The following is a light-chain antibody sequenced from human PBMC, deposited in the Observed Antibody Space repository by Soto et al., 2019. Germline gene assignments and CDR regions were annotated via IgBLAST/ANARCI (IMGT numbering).Light chain of an antibody. J-gene: IGLJ2*01. CDR2: SNN. V-gene: IGLV1-44*01. Sequence: QSVLTQPPSASGTPGQRVTISCSGSSSNIGSNTVNWYQQLPGTAPKLLIYSNNQRPSGVPDRFSGSKAGTSASLAISGVQSEDEADYYCAAWDDSLNVVFGGGTKVTVL. CDR1: SSNIGSNT. CDR3: AAWDDSLNVV.